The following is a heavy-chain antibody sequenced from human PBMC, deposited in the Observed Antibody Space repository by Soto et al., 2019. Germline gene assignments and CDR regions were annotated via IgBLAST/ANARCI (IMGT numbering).Heavy chain of an antibody. CDR1: GGSINSINW. D-gene: IGHD6-13*01. J-gene: IGHJ5*02. V-gene: IGHV4-4*02. Sequence: PSETLSLTCGVSGGSINSINWWSWVRQTPGKGLEWIGEIYHNGRSNYNPSLKSRAIISVDTSKNQFSLELYSVTDTDTAVYFCARRGARIGEVGVSTGFDPWGKGTLVTVSS. CDR2: IYHNGRS. CDR3: ARRGARIGEVGVSTGFDP.